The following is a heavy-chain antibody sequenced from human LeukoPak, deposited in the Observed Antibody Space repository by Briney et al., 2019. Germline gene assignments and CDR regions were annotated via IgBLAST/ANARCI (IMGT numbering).Heavy chain of an antibody. J-gene: IGHJ4*02. Sequence: ASVKVSCKASGFTFTSSAVQWVRQARGQRLEWIGWIVVGSGNTNYAQKFQERVTITMDMSTSTAYMELSSLRSEDTAVYYCAADAKVTTGRPLDYWGQGTLVTVSS. CDR2: IVVGSGNT. D-gene: IGHD1-1*01. CDR1: GFTFTSSA. CDR3: AADAKVTTGRPLDY. V-gene: IGHV1-58*01.